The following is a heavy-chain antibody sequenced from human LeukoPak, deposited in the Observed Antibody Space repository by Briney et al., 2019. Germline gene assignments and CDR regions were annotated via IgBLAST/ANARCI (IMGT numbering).Heavy chain of an antibody. CDR1: GGTFSSYA. CDR2: IIPIFGTA. CDR3: ARVEITMVRDGSYYYYGMDV. D-gene: IGHD3-10*01. Sequence: ASVKVSCKASGGTFSSYAISWVRQAPGQGLEWMGGIIPIFGTANYAQKFQGRVTITADKSTSTAYMELSSLRSEDTAVYYCARVEITMVRDGSYYYYGMDVWDKGTTVTVSS. V-gene: IGHV1-69*06. J-gene: IGHJ6*04.